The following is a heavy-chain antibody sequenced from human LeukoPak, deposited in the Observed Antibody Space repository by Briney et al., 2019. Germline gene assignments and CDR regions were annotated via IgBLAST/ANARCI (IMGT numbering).Heavy chain of an antibody. CDR3: ARPLVF. V-gene: IGHV3-48*02. J-gene: IGHJ4*02. CDR1: GFTFSNSN. CDR2: ISSTSSTI. D-gene: IGHD2-21*01. Sequence: GGSLRLSCAASGFTFSNSNMNWVRQAPGKGLEWVSFISSTSSTIYYADSVKGRFTISRDNAKNPLYLQMNSLRDEDTAVYYCARPLVFGGQGTLVTVSS.